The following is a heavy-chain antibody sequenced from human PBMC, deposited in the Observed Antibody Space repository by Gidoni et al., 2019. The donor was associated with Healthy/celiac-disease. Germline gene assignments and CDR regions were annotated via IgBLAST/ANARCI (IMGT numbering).Heavy chain of an antibody. J-gene: IGHJ4*02. V-gene: IGHV3-30*18. CDR1: GFTFSSYG. CDR2: ISYDGSNK. D-gene: IGHD3-10*01. Sequence: QVQLVESGGGVVQPGRSLRLSCAASGFTFSSYGMHWVRQAPGKGLEWVAVISYDGSNKYYADSVKGRFTISRDNSKSTLYLQMNSLRAEDTAVYYCAKDDYGSGSPSDYWGQGTLVTVSS. CDR3: AKDDYGSGSPSDY.